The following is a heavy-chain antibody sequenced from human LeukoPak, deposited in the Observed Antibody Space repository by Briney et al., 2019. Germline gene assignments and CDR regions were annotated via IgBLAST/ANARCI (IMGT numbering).Heavy chain of an antibody. V-gene: IGHV3-21*01. D-gene: IGHD6-13*01. CDR2: ISSSSSYI. J-gene: IGHJ4*02. CDR3: ARETIAAARDY. CDR1: GFTFSSYS. Sequence: GGSLRLSCAASGFTFSSYSMNWVRQAPGKGLEWVSSISSSSSYIYYADSVKGRFTISRDNAKNSLYLQMNSLRAEDTAVYYCARETIAAARDYWGQGTLVTVSS.